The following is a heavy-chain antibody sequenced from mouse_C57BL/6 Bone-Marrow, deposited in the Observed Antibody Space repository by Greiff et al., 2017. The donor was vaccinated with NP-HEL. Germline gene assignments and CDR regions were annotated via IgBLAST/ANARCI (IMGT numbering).Heavy chain of an antibody. CDR3: ARELRLDY. V-gene: IGHV1-26*01. CDR1: GYTFTDYY. D-gene: IGHD1-1*01. CDR2: INPNNGGT. Sequence: EVQLQQSGPELVKPGASVKISCKASGYTFTDYYMNWVKQSHGKSLEWIGDINPNNGGTSYNQKFKGKAKLTVDKSSSTAYMELRSLTSEDSAVYYCARELRLDYWGQGTTLTVSS. J-gene: IGHJ2*01.